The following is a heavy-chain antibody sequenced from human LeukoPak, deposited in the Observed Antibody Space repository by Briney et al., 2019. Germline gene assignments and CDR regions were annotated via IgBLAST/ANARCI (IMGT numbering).Heavy chain of an antibody. J-gene: IGHJ4*02. Sequence: GGSLRLSCAASGFTFSSYDMHWVRQATGKGLEWVSAIGTAGDTYYPGSVKGRFTISRENAKNSLYLQMNSLRAGDTAVYYCARGKYSYDSSGYYDYWGQGTLVTVSS. CDR3: ARGKYSYDSSGYYDY. CDR1: GFTFSSYD. D-gene: IGHD3-22*01. V-gene: IGHV3-13*01. CDR2: IGTAGDT.